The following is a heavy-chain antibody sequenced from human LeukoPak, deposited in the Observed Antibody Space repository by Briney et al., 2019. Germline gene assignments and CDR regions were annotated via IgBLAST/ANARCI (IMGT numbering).Heavy chain of an antibody. CDR2: ISGSGGGT. CDR1: GFTFSSYA. CDR3: ARAPPRSRSYYDY. Sequence: GGSLRLSCAASGFTFSSYAMSWVRQAPEKGLEWVSTISGSGGGTYYADSVKGRFTISRDDSKNTLYLQMNSLRAEDTAVYYCARAPPRSRSYYDYWGQGTLVTVSS. V-gene: IGHV3-23*01. J-gene: IGHJ4*02.